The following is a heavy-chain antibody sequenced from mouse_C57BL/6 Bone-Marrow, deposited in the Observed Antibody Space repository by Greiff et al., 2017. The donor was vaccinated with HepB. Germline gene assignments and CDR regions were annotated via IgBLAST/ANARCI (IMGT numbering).Heavy chain of an antibody. CDR2: IFPGSGST. Sequence: VQLQQSGPELVKPGASVKISCKASGYTFTDYYINWVKQRPGQGLEWIGWIFPGSGSTYYNEKFKGKATLTVDKSSSTAYMLLSSLTSEDSAVYFCARSITTVVARYFDVWGTGTTVTVSS. CDR3: ARSITTVVARYFDV. CDR1: GYTFTDYY. D-gene: IGHD1-1*01. J-gene: IGHJ1*03. V-gene: IGHV1-75*01.